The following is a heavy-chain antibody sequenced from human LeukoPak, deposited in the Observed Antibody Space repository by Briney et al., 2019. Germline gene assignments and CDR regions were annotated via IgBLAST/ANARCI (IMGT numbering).Heavy chain of an antibody. CDR3: ARDRKDVDTAMAADAFDI. Sequence: PGGSLRLSCAASGFTFSSYSMNCVRQAPGKGLEWGSYISSSSSTIYYADSVKGRFTISRDNAKNSLYLQMNSLRAEDTAVYYCARDRKDVDTAMAADAFDIWGQGTMVTVSS. CDR2: ISSSSSTI. D-gene: IGHD5-18*01. J-gene: IGHJ3*02. CDR1: GFTFSSYS. V-gene: IGHV3-48*04.